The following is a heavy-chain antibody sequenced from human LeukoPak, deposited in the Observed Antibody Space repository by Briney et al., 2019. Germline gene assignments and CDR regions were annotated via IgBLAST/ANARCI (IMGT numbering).Heavy chain of an antibody. Sequence: GSLRLSCAASGFTFSSYAMSWIRQPAGKGLEWIGRIYTSGSTNYNPSLKSRVTMSVDTSKNQFSLKLSSVTAADTAVYYCASYHEGTGTEVDYWGQGTLVTVSS. CDR2: IYTSGST. D-gene: IGHD3-10*01. CDR1: GFTFSSYA. V-gene: IGHV4-4*07. CDR3: ASYHEGTGTEVDY. J-gene: IGHJ4*02.